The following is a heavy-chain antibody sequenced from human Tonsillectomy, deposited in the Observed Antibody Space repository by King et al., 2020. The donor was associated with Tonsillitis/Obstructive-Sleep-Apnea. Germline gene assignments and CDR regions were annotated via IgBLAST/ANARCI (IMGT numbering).Heavy chain of an antibody. V-gene: IGHV5-51*01. CDR1: GYSFTSYW. J-gene: IGHJ3*02. CDR2: IYPDDSDT. CDR3: ARLELDISIQNADI. D-gene: IGHD2-2*03. Sequence: VQLVESGAEVKKPGESLKISCKGSGYSFTSYWIAWVRQMPGKGLEWMGIIYPDDSDTRYSPSFQGQVTISADKSISTAYLQWSSLKASDTAMYYSARLELDISIQNADIWGQGTMVTVSS.